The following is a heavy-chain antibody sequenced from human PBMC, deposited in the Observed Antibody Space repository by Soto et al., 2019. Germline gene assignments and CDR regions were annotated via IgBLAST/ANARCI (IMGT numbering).Heavy chain of an antibody. D-gene: IGHD2-8*01. Sequence: EVQLLESGGGLVQPGGSLRLSCAASGLSFSSYAVTWVRQAPGKGLKWVSAISGSGQSTFYADSVKGRFTISRDNSKNTLSLQMNRLRAADTAVYYCALRGSGDNPPLMDPYYGMDVWGQWTTVTVSS. V-gene: IGHV3-23*01. CDR3: ALRGSGDNPPLMDPYYGMDV. CDR1: GLSFSSYA. CDR2: ISGSGQST. J-gene: IGHJ6*02.